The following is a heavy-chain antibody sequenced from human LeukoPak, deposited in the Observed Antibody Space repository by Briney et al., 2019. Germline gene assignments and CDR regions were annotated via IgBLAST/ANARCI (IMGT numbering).Heavy chain of an antibody. J-gene: IGHJ4*02. CDR1: GGSISSYY. V-gene: IGHV4-59*01. Sequence: SETLSLTCTVSGGSISSYYWSWIRQPPGKGLEWIGYTYYSGSTNYNPSLKSRVIISVDTSKNQFSLKLSSVTAADTAVYYCARGPLLWLPDYWGQGTLVTVSS. CDR2: TYYSGST. D-gene: IGHD3-10*01. CDR3: ARGPLLWLPDY.